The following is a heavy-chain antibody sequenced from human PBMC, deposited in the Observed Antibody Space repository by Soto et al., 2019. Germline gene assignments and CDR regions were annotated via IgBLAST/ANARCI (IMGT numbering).Heavy chain of an antibody. V-gene: IGHV1-69*13. J-gene: IGHJ3*02. D-gene: IGHD5-12*01. CDR1: GGTFSSYA. CDR3: AREMATIDGGGFDI. CDR2: IIPIFGTA. Sequence: VKVSCKASGGTFSSYAISWVRQAPGQGLEWMGGIIPIFGTANYAQKFQGRVTITADESTSTAYMELSSLRSEDTAVYYCAREMATIDGGGFDIWGQGTMVTVSS.